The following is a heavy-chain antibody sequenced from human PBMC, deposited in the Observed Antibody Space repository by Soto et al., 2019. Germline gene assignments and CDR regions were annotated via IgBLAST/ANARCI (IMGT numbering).Heavy chain of an antibody. V-gene: IGHV1-8*01. CDR1: GYSFTTYD. CDR3: SRGWRYRGHMDV. J-gene: IGHJ6*03. CDR2: INLKTGDT. D-gene: IGHD3-10*01. Sequence: ASVKVSCKASGYSFTTYDLNWVRQATGQGLEWMGWINLKTGDTGYGQRFQGRVTMTRNTSISTAYMELSSLRSDDTAVYYCSRGWRYRGHMDVWGKGTSVTVSS.